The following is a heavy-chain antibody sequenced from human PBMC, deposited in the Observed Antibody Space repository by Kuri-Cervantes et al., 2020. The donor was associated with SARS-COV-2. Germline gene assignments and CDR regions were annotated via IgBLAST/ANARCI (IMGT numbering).Heavy chain of an antibody. Sequence: GGSLRLSCAASGVTFSSYAMHWVRQAPGKGLEWVAVISYDGSNKYYADSVKGRFTISRDNSKNTLYLQMNSLRAEDTAVYYCARDPDGWFGEPPDALDIWGQGTMVTVSS. V-gene: IGHV3-30-3*01. CDR2: ISYDGSNK. J-gene: IGHJ3*02. D-gene: IGHD3-10*01. CDR1: GVTFSSYA. CDR3: ARDPDGWFGEPPDALDI.